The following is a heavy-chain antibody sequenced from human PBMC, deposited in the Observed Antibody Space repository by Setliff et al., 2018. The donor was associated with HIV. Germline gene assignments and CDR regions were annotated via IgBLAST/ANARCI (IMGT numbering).Heavy chain of an antibody. CDR1: GYTLTELS. V-gene: IGHV1-24*01. D-gene: IGHD1-26*01. J-gene: IGHJ6*03. CDR2: FDPEDDET. CDR3: ARGASGPLYYYYYMDV. Sequence: ASVKVSCKVSGYTLTELSIHWVRQAPGKGLEWMGGFDPEDDETIYAQKFQGRVTMTEDTSTDTAYMELSSLTSEDTAMYYCARGASGPLYYYYYMDVWGKGTTVTAP.